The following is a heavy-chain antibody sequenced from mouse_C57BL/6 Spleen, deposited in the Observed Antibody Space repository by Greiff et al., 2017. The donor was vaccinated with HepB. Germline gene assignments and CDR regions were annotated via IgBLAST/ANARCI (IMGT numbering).Heavy chain of an antibody. CDR2: IYPGDGDT. CDR1: GYAFSSSW. V-gene: IGHV1-82*01. CDR3: ARRGGGGYFDV. J-gene: IGHJ1*03. Sequence: VQLKQSGPELVKPGASVKISCKASGYAFSSSWMNWVKQRPGKGLEWIGRIYPGDGDTNYNGKFKGKATLTADKSSSTAYMQLSSLTSEDSAVYFCARRGGGGYFDVWGTGTTVTVSS.